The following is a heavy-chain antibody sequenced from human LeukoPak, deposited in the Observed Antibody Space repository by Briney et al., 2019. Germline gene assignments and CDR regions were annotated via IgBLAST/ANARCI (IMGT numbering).Heavy chain of an antibody. CDR2: INHSGST. CDR1: GGSFSGYY. CDR3: ARDFPMGWFDP. J-gene: IGHJ5*02. V-gene: IGHV4-34*01. D-gene: IGHD3-3*01. Sequence: PSETLSLTCAVYGGSFSGYYWSWIRQPPGKGLEWIGEINHSGSTNYNPSLKSRVTISVDTSKNQFSLKLSSVTAADTAVYYCARDFPMGWFDPWGQGTLVTVSS.